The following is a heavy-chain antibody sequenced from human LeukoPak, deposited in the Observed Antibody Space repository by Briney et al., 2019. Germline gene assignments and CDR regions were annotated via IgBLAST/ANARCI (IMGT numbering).Heavy chain of an antibody. D-gene: IGHD2-15*01. Sequence: SETLSLTCAVSGYSISSGYYWCWIRQPPGKGLEWIGSIYHSGSTYYNPSLKSRVTISVDTSKNQFSLKLSSVTAADTAVYYCARRCSGGSCYSTYFDYWGQGTLVTVSS. CDR3: ARRCSGGSCYSTYFDY. CDR2: IYHSGST. V-gene: IGHV4-38-2*01. J-gene: IGHJ4*02. CDR1: GYSISSGYY.